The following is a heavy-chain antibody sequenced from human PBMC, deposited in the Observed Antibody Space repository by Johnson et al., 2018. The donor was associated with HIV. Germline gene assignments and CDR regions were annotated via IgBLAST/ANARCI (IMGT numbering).Heavy chain of an antibody. D-gene: IGHD6-13*01. CDR3: AKERIAAAGLDAFDI. Sequence: QVQLVESGGGVVQPGRSLRLSCAASGFTFSSYAMHWVRQAPGKGLEWVAVIYSGGSTYSSDSVKGRFTISRDNSKNTLYLQMNSLRAEDTAVYYCAKERIAAAGLDAFDIWGQGTMVTVSS. CDR1: GFTFSSYA. J-gene: IGHJ3*02. CDR2: IYSGGST. V-gene: IGHV3-NL1*01.